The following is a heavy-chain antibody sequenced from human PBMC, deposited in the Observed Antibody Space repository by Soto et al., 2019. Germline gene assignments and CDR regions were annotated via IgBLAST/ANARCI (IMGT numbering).Heavy chain of an antibody. V-gene: IGHV3-48*03. J-gene: IGHJ3*02. Sequence: GGSLRLSCAASGFTFSSYEMNWVRQAPGKGLEWVSYISSSGSTIYYADSVKGRFTISRDNDKNSLYLQMNSLRAEDTAVYYCARDVRSGSYDAFDIWGQGTMVTVSS. D-gene: IGHD3-10*01. CDR2: ISSSGSTI. CDR3: ARDVRSGSYDAFDI. CDR1: GFTFSSYE.